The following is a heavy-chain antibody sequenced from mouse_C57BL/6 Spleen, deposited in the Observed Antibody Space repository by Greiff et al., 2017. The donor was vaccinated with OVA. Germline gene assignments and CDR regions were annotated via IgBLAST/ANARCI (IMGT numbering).Heavy chain of an antibody. CDR2: INPNNGGT. J-gene: IGHJ2*01. D-gene: IGHD2-1*01. CDR1: GYIFTDYN. CDR3: ARQDYYGNYEDY. Sequence: VQLQQSGPELVKPGASVKMSCKASGYIFTDYNMHWVKQSHGKSLEWIGYINPNNGGTSYNQKFKGKATLTVNKSSSTAYMELRSLTSEDSAVYYCARQDYYGNYEDYWGQGTTLTVSS. V-gene: IGHV1-22*01.